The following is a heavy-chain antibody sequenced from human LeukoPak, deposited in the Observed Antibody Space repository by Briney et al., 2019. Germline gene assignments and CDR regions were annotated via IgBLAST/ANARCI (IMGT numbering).Heavy chain of an antibody. CDR1: GGSISSGGYY. CDR2: IYYSGST. D-gene: IGHD1-26*01. CDR3: ARISGSYFDY. J-gene: IGHJ4*02. Sequence: SQTLSLTCTVSGGSISSGGYYWSWIRQHPGKGLEWIGYIYYSGSTNYNPSLKSRVTISVDTSKNQFSLKLSSVTAADTAVYYCARISGSYFDYWGQGTLVTVSS. V-gene: IGHV4-31*03.